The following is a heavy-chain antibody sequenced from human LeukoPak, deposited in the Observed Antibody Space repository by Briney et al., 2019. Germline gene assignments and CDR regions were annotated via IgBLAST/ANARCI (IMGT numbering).Heavy chain of an antibody. CDR2: INAGNGNT. J-gene: IGHJ4*02. D-gene: IGHD4-17*01. CDR3: ARGSWVTTPYFDY. Sequence: ASVKVSCKASGYTFTSYAMHWVRQAPGQRLEWMGWINAGNGNTKYSQKFQGRVTITRDTSASTAYMELSSLRSEDTAVYYCARGSWVTTPYFDYWGQGTLVTVSS. CDR1: GYTFTSYA. V-gene: IGHV1-3*01.